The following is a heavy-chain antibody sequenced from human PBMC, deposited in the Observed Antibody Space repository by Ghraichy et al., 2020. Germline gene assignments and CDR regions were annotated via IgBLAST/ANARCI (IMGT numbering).Heavy chain of an antibody. CDR1: GGSISSSSYY. V-gene: IGHV4-39*07. D-gene: IGHD3-22*01. CDR3: ARSGWNYYDSSEIDY. J-gene: IGHJ4*02. CDR2: IYYSGST. Sequence: SETLSLTCTVSGGSISSSSYYWGWIRQPPGKGLEWIGSIYYSGSTYYNPSLKSRVTISVDTSKNQFSLKLSSVTAADTAVYYCARSGWNYYDSSEIDYWGQGTLVTVSS.